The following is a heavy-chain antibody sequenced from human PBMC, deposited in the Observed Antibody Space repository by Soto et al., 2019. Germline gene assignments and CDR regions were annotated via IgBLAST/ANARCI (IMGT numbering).Heavy chain of an antibody. V-gene: IGHV3-64D*06. D-gene: IGHD1-20*01. CDR1: GFTFSSYG. Sequence: GGSLRLSCSASGFTFSSYGMHWVRQAPGKGLEYVSAISSNGGSTYYADSVKGRFTISRDNSKNTLYLQMSSLRAEDTAVYYCVTGYYWNPPCWFDPWGQGTLVTVSS. J-gene: IGHJ5*02. CDR3: VTGYYWNPPCWFDP. CDR2: ISSNGGST.